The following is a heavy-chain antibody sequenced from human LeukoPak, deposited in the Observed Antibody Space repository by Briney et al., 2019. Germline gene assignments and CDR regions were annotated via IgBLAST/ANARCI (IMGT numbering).Heavy chain of an antibody. CDR1: GYNFTSYW. Sequence: GGSLKISCKGSGYNFTSYWIGGVRPMPGKGLEWMGIIYPGDSDTRYSPSFQGQVTISADKSISTAYLQWSSLKASDTAMYYCARPGSSWSPRSDYYGMDVWGQGTTVTVSS. V-gene: IGHV5-51*01. D-gene: IGHD6-13*01. J-gene: IGHJ6*02. CDR2: IYPGDSDT. CDR3: ARPGSSWSPRSDYYGMDV.